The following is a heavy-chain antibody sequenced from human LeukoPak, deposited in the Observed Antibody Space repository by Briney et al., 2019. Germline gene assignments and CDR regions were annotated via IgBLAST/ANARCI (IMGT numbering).Heavy chain of an antibody. CDR3: AKDSSYYGSGSYYSSDY. D-gene: IGHD3-10*01. Sequence: ASVKVSCKASGYTFNDNYIHWVRQAPGQGLEWMGWINPKSGATSYAQKFQGRVTMTRDTSITTAYMELNSLTSDDTAVFYCAKDSSYYGSGSYYSSDYWGQGTLATVSS. V-gene: IGHV1-2*02. CDR2: INPKSGAT. CDR1: GYTFNDNY. J-gene: IGHJ4*02.